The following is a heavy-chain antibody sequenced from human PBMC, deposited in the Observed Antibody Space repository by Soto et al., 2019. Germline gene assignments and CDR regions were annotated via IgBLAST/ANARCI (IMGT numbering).Heavy chain of an antibody. CDR3: ARDVKQWLVLGYYFDY. V-gene: IGHV3-33*01. Sequence: GGSLRLSCAASGFTFSSYGMHWVRQAPGKGLEWVAVIWYDGSNKYYADSVKGRFTISRDNSKNTLYLQMNSLRAEDTAVYYCARDVKQWLVLGYYFDYWGQGTLVTVSS. J-gene: IGHJ4*02. CDR2: IWYDGSNK. CDR1: GFTFSSYG. D-gene: IGHD6-19*01.